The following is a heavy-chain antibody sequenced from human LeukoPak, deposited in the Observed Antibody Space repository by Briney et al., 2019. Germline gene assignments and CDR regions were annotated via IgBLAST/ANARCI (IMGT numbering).Heavy chain of an antibody. D-gene: IGHD2-15*01. CDR2: IGTAGEI. CDR3: AGRWFCDY. V-gene: IGHV3-13*01. CDR1: GFTFRSYD. J-gene: IGHJ4*02. Sequence: GGSLRLSCAASGFTFRSYDMHWVRQATGKGLEWVSGIGTAGEIYYPGSVKGRFTISRENAKNSLYLQMDSLRAGDTAVYYCAGRWFCDYWGQGTLVTVSS.